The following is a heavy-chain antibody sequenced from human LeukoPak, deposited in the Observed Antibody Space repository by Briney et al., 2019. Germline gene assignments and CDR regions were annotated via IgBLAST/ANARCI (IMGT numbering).Heavy chain of an antibody. CDR3: SSSVYYYYYGMGV. V-gene: IGHV1-69*13. Sequence: SVKVSCKASGGTFSSYAISWVRQAPGQGLEWMGGIIPIFGTANYAQKFQGRVTITADESTSTAYMELSSLRSEDTAVYYCSSSVYYYYYGMGVWGQGTTVTVSS. J-gene: IGHJ6*02. D-gene: IGHD6-6*01. CDR1: GGTFSSYA. CDR2: IIPIFGTA.